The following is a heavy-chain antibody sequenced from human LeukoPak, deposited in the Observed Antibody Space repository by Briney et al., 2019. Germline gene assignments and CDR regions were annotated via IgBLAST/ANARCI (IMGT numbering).Heavy chain of an antibody. CDR2: ISSSGSTI. Sequence: GGSLRLSCAASGFTFSDYYMSWIRQAPGKGPEWVSYISSSGSTIYYADSVKGRFTISRDNAKNSLYLQMNSLRAEDMALYYGAKGGGGRLIYYYYMDVWGKGTTVTVSS. J-gene: IGHJ6*03. CDR1: GFTFSDYY. D-gene: IGHD3-16*01. CDR3: AKGGGGRLIYYYYMDV. V-gene: IGHV3-11*01.